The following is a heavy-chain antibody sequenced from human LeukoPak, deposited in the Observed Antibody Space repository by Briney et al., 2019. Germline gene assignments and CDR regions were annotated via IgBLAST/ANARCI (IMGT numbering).Heavy chain of an antibody. CDR1: GFTFSSYA. V-gene: IGHV3-7*01. CDR3: ARDRDSSGYYFDY. Sequence: GGSLRLSCAASGFTFSSYAMSWVRQAPGKGLEWVANIKQDGSEKYYVDSVKGRFTISRDNAKNSLDLQMNSLRAEDTAVYYCARDRDSSGYYFDYWGQGTLVTVSS. J-gene: IGHJ4*02. CDR2: IKQDGSEK. D-gene: IGHD3-22*01.